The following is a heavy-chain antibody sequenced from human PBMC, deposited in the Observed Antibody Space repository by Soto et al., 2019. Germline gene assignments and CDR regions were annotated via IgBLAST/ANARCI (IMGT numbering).Heavy chain of an antibody. CDR1: GGSISSYY. J-gene: IGHJ6*03. V-gene: IGHV4-59*08. Sequence: SETLSLTCTVSGGSISSYYWSWIRQPPGKGLEWIGYIYYSGSTNYNPSLKSRVTISVDTSKNQFSLKLSSVTAADTAVYYCARLAAETYYDFWSGYYARVLEYYMDVWGKGTTVTVSS. CDR2: IYYSGST. CDR3: ARLAAETYYDFWSGYYARVLEYYMDV. D-gene: IGHD3-3*01.